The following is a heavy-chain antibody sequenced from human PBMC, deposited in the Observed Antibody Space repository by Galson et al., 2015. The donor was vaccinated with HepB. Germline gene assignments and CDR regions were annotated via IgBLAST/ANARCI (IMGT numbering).Heavy chain of an antibody. J-gene: IGHJ4*02. D-gene: IGHD6-19*01. CDR3: AKDLGYSSGWYGNFLFDY. CDR1: GFTFSSYA. Sequence: SLRLSCAASGFTFSSYAMSWVRQAPGKGLEWVSAISGSGGSTYYADSVKGRFTISRDNSKNTLYLQMNSLRAEDTAVYYCAKDLGYSSGWYGNFLFDYWGQGTLVTVSS. CDR2: ISGSGGST. V-gene: IGHV3-23*01.